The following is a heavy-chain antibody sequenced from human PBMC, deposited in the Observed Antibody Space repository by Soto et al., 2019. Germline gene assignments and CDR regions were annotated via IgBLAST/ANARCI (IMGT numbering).Heavy chain of an antibody. CDR3: ARAGYSSSWGGGYYYYGMDV. D-gene: IGHD6-13*01. J-gene: IGHJ6*02. CDR2: IIPIFGTA. V-gene: IGHV1-69*13. CDR1: GGTFSSYA. Sequence: SVKVSCKASGGTFSSYAISWVRQAPGQGLEWMGGIIPIFGTANYAQKFQGRVTITADESTSTAYMELSSLRSEDTAVYYCARAGYSSSWGGGYYYYGMDVWGQGTTVTVS.